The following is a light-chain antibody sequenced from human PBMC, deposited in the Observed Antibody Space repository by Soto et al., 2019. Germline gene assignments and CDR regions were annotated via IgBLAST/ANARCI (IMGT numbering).Light chain of an antibody. CDR2: DAS. CDR1: QSVSSS. V-gene: IGKV3-11*01. CDR3: QQRTNWPIT. J-gene: IGKJ5*01. Sequence: EIVLTQSPATLSLSPGKRATLSCRASQSVSSSLAWYQQKPGQAPRLLIYDASNRATGIPVRFSGSGSGTDFTLTISSLEPEDFAVYYCQQRTNWPITFGQGTRLEIK.